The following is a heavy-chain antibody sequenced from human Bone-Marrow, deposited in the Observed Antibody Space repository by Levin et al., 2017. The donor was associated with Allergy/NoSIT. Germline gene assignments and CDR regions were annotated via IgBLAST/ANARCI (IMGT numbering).Heavy chain of an antibody. CDR3: TRHLGAAGYCSGGSCRGTNWFDP. D-gene: IGHD2-15*01. CDR2: IRSKANSYAT. V-gene: IGHV3-73*01. Sequence: GWSLRLSCAASGFTFSGSAMHWVRQASGKGLEWVGRIRSKANSYATAYAASVKGRFTISRDDSKNTAYLQMNSLKTEDTAVYYCTRHLGAAGYCSGGSCRGTNWFDPWGQGTLVTVSS. CDR1: GFTFSGSA. J-gene: IGHJ5*02.